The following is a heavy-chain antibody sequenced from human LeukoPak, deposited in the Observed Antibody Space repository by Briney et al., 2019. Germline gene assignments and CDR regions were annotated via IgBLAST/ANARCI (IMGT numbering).Heavy chain of an antibody. D-gene: IGHD6-13*01. J-gene: IGHJ4*02. CDR3: AGHVGSAADDFDY. V-gene: IGHV4-61*05. Sequence: PSATLSLACSLFAPSVGIVNSGSVWQPPGKGLEWIGYIYYSGSTNYNPSLKSRVTISVDTSKNQFSLKLSSVTAADTAVYYCAGHVGSAADDFDYWGQGTLVTVSS. CDR2: IYYSGST. CDR1: FAPSVGIVNS.